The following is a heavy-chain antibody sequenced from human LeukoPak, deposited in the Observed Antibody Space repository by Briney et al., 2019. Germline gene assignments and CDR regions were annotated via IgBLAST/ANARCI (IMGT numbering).Heavy chain of an antibody. J-gene: IGHJ4*02. CDR3: ARRSYYDSGGYYYDF. CDR2: IYPDDSDT. Sequence: GGSLKISCKVSGYSFTSYWIAWVRQMPGKGLEWMGIIYPDDSDTRYSPSFQGQVTISADKSISTAYLQWSSLKASDTAMYYCARRSYYDSGGYYYDFWGQGTLVTVSS. CDR1: GYSFTSYW. V-gene: IGHV5-51*01. D-gene: IGHD3-22*01.